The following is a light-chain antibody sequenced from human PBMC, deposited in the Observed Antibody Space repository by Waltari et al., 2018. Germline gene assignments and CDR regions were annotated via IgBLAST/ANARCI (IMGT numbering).Light chain of an antibody. CDR2: GVS. Sequence: QSAPSQDASASGAVVQKVTLSRSGDPDNVGSYTAVWYQQISHGTPKPIIFGVSLPSGIPDRFSSSKTGATASLMTSGLQPEDDAEYFCSTWYYGLGVVVFGGGTKLTVL. CDR1: PDNVGSYT. CDR3: STWYYGLGVVV. J-gene: IGLJ2*01. V-gene: IGLV1-44*01.